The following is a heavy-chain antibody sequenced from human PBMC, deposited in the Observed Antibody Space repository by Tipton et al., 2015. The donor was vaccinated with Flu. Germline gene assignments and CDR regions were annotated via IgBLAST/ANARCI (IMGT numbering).Heavy chain of an antibody. CDR1: GFAFSSYW. D-gene: IGHD6-19*01. V-gene: IGHV3-7*01. CDR2: INEDGSTT. Sequence: SLRLSCAASGFAFSSYWVLWVRQAPGKGLEWVANINEDGSTTYYLGSVRGRFTISRDNAKNSVDLQMNSLRAEDTAVYYCARKQIAVAGLDYWGQGALVTVSS. CDR3: ARKQIAVAGLDY. J-gene: IGHJ4*02.